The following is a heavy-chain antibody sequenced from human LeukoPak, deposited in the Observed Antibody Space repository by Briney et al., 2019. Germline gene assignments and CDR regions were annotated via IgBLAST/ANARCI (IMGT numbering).Heavy chain of an antibody. CDR1: GGSFSGYY. V-gene: IGHV4-34*01. J-gene: IGHJ6*03. CDR3: ASSPGSSSSRYYYYYMDV. D-gene: IGHD6-6*01. CDR2: INHSGST. Sequence: SETLSLTCAVYGGSFSGYYWSWIRQPPGKGLEWIGEINHSGSTNYNPSLKSRVTISVDTSKNQFSLKLSSVTAADTAVYYCASSPGSSSSRYYYYYMDVWGKGTTVTVSS.